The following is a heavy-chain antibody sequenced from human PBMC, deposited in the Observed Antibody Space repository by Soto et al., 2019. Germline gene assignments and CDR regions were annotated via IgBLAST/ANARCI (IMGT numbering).Heavy chain of an antibody. CDR3: AKMMITFGGVIPYVHLLFDY. CDR1: GFTFSSYA. J-gene: IGHJ4*02. V-gene: IGHV3-23*01. CDR2: ISGSGGST. Sequence: QAGGSLRLSCAASGFTFSSYAMSWVRQAPGKGLEWVSSISGSGGSTYYADSVKGRFTISRDNSKNTLYLQMNSLRAEDTAVYYCAKMMITFGGVIPYVHLLFDYWGQGTLVTVSS. D-gene: IGHD3-16*02.